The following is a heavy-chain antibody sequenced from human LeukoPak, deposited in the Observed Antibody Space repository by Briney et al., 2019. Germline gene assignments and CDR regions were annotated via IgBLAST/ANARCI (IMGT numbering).Heavy chain of an antibody. V-gene: IGHV3-23*01. CDR1: GFTFSSYG. J-gene: IGHJ4*02. CDR2: ISGSGDST. CDR3: AKADRRSDLPYYFDY. Sequence: GGSLRLSCAASGFTFSSYGMSWVRQAPGKGLAWVSGISGSGDSTYYADSVRGRFTISRDNSKNTLFLQMNSLRAEDTAVYYCAKADRRSDLPYYFDYWGQGTLVTVSS.